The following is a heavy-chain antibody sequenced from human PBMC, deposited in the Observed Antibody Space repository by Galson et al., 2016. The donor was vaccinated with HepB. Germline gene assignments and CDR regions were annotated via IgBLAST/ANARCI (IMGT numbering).Heavy chain of an antibody. Sequence: SLRLSCAASGFTFEEHAMHWVRQAPGKGLEWVAGLGWNHNEIAYAESVTGRFTISRENANNSLYLQMNNLRPEDTALYYCAKGRAVFLPSYGMDVWGQGATVIVSS. D-gene: IGHD2/OR15-2a*01. CDR1: GFTFEEHA. V-gene: IGHV3-9*01. CDR3: AKGRAVFLPSYGMDV. CDR2: LGWNHNEI. J-gene: IGHJ6*02.